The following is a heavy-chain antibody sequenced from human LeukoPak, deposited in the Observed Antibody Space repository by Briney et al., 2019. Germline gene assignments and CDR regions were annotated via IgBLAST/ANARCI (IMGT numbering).Heavy chain of an antibody. J-gene: IGHJ2*01. CDR3: ARDLATVTTNWYFDL. D-gene: IGHD4-11*01. V-gene: IGHV4-59*01. CDR2: IYYSGST. Sequence: SETLSLTCTVSGGSISSYYWSWIRQPPGKGLEWIGYIYYSGSTNCNPSLKSRVTISVDTSKNQFSLKLSSVTAADTAVYYCARDLATVTTNWYFDLWGRGTLVTVSS. CDR1: GGSISSYY.